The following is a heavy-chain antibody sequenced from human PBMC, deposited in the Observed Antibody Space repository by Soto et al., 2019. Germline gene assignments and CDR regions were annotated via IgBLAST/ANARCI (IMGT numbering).Heavy chain of an antibody. Sequence: PGGTLRLSCTASGFTVGDYAMSWVRQVPGKGLEWVGFIRSKAHGGTTEYAASVKGRFTVSRDDSKSIAYLQMNSLKIEDTAVYYCTRDQPITPWGQGTVVTVSS. D-gene: IGHD3-10*01. V-gene: IGHV3-49*04. CDR1: GFTVGDYA. CDR3: TRDQPITP. CDR2: IRSKAHGGTT. J-gene: IGHJ3*01.